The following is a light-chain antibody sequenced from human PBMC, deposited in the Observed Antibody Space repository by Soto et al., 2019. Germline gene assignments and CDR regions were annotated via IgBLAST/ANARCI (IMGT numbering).Light chain of an antibody. CDR3: HPFGSAPAAFT. J-gene: IGKJ2*01. CDR1: QSVSTRY. Sequence: ESMLTQSPGTLSLSPGERATLSCRASQSVSTRYLAWYQQKPGQAPRLLIYGASIRATGIPDRFSGSGSGTGVSLTISRLEPEDFAVYYCHPFGSAPAAFTFGQGTKLEI. CDR2: GAS. V-gene: IGKV3-20*01.